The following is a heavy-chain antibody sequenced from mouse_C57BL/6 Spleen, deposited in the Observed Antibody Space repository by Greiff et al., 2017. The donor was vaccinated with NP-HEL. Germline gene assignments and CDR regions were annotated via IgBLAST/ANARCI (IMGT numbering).Heavy chain of an antibody. J-gene: IGHJ1*03. D-gene: IGHD1-1*01. V-gene: IGHV1-72*01. CDR1: GYTFTSYW. Sequence: QVQLQQPGAELVKPGASVKLSCKASGYTFTSYWMHWVKQRPGRGLEWIGRIDPTSGGTKYNEKFKSKATLTVDTPSSTAYMQISSLTSEDAAVYYCAKQYYGSSSYWYFDVWGTGTTVTVSS. CDR2: IDPTSGGT. CDR3: AKQYYGSSSYWYFDV.